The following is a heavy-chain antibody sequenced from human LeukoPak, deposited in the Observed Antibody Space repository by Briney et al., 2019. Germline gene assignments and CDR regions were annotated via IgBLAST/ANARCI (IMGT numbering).Heavy chain of an antibody. D-gene: IGHD2-15*01. CDR2: IIPIFGTA. J-gene: IGHJ4*02. CDR3: ARGGVAYCSGGSCYNDY. Sequence: SVKVSCKASGYTFTSYYMHWVRQAPGQGLEWMGGIIPIFGTANYAQKFQGRVTITADESTSTAYMELSSLRSEDTAVYYCARGGVAYCSGGSCYNDYWGQGTLVTVSS. V-gene: IGHV1-69*13. CDR1: GYTFTSYY.